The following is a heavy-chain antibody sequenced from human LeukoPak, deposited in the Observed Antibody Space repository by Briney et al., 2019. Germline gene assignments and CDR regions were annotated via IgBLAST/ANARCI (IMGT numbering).Heavy chain of an antibody. Sequence: GASLQISCKGSGYSFASYWIGWVRPLPGKGLEGMGIIYPGDSGTRYSPSFQGQVTISADKSISTAYLQWSSLKASDTAMYYCARRMSSSWPDSNWFDPWGQGTLVTVSS. V-gene: IGHV5-51*01. D-gene: IGHD6-13*01. CDR3: ARRMSSSWPDSNWFDP. CDR2: IYPGDSGT. CDR1: GYSFASYW. J-gene: IGHJ5*02.